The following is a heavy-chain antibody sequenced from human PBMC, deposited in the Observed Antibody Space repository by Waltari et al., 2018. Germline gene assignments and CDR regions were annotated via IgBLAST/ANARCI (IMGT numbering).Heavy chain of an antibody. V-gene: IGHV4-39*07. CDR2: IYFAGST. Sequence: QLQLRESGPGLLKPSETLSLTCSVSGASIGSGYYYWGWIRQAPGKGLEWIGSIYFAGSTDYNPTLKSRLTISVDTSKNQFSLRLSSVTAADTAVYYCAREVGGSSWSTTPRGDAFDIWGQGTMVTVSS. D-gene: IGHD6-13*01. CDR1: GASIGSGYYY. CDR3: AREVGGSSWSTTPRGDAFDI. J-gene: IGHJ3*02.